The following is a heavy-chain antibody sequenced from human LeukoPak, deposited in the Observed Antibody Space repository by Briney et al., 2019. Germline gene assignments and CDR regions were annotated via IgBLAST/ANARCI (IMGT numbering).Heavy chain of an antibody. V-gene: IGHV3-74*03. D-gene: IGHD5-12*01. CDR3: AREGRVSGYDFDC. Sequence: PGGSLRLSCAASGFTFSSYWMHWVRQAPGKGLVWVSCINSDGSSITYADSVKGRSTISRDNAKNTLYLQMNSLRVEDTAVYYCAREGRVSGYDFDCWGQGTLVTVSS. CDR2: INSDGSSI. J-gene: IGHJ4*02. CDR1: GFTFSSYW.